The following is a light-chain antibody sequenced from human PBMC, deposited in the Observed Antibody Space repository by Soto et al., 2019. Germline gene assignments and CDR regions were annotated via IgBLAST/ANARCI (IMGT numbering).Light chain of an antibody. CDR2: GAS. CDR1: QSVRNSY. CDR3: QQYGSSPYT. J-gene: IGKJ2*01. Sequence: EILLTQSPGTLSLSPGERATLSCRASQSVRNSYLAWYQQKPGQAPRLLIYGASGRATGIPDRFSGSGSGTDFTLTISRLEPEDFVVYYCQQYGSSPYTFGQGTKLEI. V-gene: IGKV3-20*01.